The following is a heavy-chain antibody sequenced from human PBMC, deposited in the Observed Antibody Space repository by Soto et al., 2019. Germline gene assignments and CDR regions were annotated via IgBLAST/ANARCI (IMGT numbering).Heavy chain of an antibody. CDR3: ARPKGAYYDSSCYAALGAFDI. CDR2: LNPSGGST. Sequence: QVQLVQSGAEVKKPGASVKVSCKASGYTFTSYYMHWVRQAPGQGLEWMGILNPSGGSTSYAQKFQGRVTMTRDTSTSTVYMELSSLRSEDTAVYYCARPKGAYYDSSCYAALGAFDIWGQWTMVTVSS. D-gene: IGHD3-22*01. J-gene: IGHJ3*02. V-gene: IGHV1-46*01. CDR1: GYTFTSYY.